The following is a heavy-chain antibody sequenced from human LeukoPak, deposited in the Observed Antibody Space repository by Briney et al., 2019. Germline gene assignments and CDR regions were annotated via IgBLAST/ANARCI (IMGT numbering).Heavy chain of an antibody. CDR2: IIPILGIA. CDR3: ARSTYDFWSGYPYYYGMDV. CDR1: GGTFSSYA. D-gene: IGHD3-3*01. Sequence: SVKVSCKASGGTFSSYAISWVRQAPGQGLEWMGRIIPILGIANYAQKFQGRVTITADKSTSTAYMELSSLRSEDTAVYYCARSTYDFWSGYPYYYGMDVWGQGTTVTVSS. V-gene: IGHV1-69*04. J-gene: IGHJ6*02.